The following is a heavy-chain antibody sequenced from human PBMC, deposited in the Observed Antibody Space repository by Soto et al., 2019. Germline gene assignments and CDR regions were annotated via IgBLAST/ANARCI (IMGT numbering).Heavy chain of an antibody. J-gene: IGHJ3*02. CDR1: GYTFTSYD. V-gene: IGHV1-8*01. Sequence: ASVKVSCKASGYTFTSYDINWVRQATGQGLEWMGWMNPNSGNTGYAQKFQGRVTMTRNTSISTAYMELSSLRSEDTAVYYCARGVYYDFWSGYSLNDAFDIWGQGTMGTVSS. CDR2: MNPNSGNT. CDR3: ARGVYYDFWSGYSLNDAFDI. D-gene: IGHD3-3*01.